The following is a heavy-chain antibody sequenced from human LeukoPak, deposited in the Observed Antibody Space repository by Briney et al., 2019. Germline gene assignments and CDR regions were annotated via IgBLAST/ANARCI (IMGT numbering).Heavy chain of an antibody. CDR2: ITSSSTYI. V-gene: IGHV3-21*01. J-gene: IGHJ6*03. CDR1: GFTFSTYN. Sequence: PGGSLRLSCAASGFTFSTYNMNWVRQAPGKGLEWVSSITSSSTYIYYADSVKGRFTISRDNAKSSLYLQMNSLRAEDTAVYYCARDPYGESYGAYYYYYMDVWGKGTTVTISS. D-gene: IGHD1-26*01. CDR3: ARDPYGESYGAYYYYYMDV.